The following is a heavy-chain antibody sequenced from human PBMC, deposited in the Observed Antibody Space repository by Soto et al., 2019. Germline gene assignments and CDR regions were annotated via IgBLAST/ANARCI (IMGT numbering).Heavy chain of an antibody. D-gene: IGHD2-2*01. Sequence: GGSLRLSCAASGFTFSSYWMHWVRQAPGKGLVWVSRINSDGSITNYADSVRGRFTISRDNAKNTLYLQMNSLRAEDTAVYYCAREILFSTTSCYPHFFHYWGQGTLVTVSS. J-gene: IGHJ4*02. CDR2: INSDGSIT. CDR3: AREILFSTTSCYPHFFHY. V-gene: IGHV3-74*01. CDR1: GFTFSSYW.